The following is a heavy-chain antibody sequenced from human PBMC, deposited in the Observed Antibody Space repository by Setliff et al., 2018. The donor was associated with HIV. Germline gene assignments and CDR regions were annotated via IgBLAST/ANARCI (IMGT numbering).Heavy chain of an antibody. V-gene: IGHV4-39*01. J-gene: IGHJ3*02. D-gene: IGHD6-19*01. Sequence: PETLSLTCTVSGGSIGIRSYFWGWIRQPPGKGLEWIGSVYSSGSTYYNPSLKSRVTVSVDTSKDQFSLRLSSVTVADTAVYYCASGQWLEHAFDIWGQGTVVT. CDR2: VYSSGST. CDR3: ASGQWLEHAFDI. CDR1: GGSIGIRSYF.